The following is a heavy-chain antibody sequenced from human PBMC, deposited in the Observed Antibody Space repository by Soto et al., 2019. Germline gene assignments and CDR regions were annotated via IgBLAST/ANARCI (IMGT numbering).Heavy chain of an antibody. CDR1: GGSISSYY. Sequence: PSETLSLTCTVSGGSISSYYWSWIRQPAGKGLEWIGRIYTSGSTNYNPSLKSRVTISVDTSNNQFSLKLSSVTAADTAVYYCPRVHVMVVAGSTFDYWGQGTLVTVSS. CDR3: PRVHVMVVAGSTFDY. V-gene: IGHV4-4*07. J-gene: IGHJ4*02. D-gene: IGHD6-19*01. CDR2: IYTSGST.